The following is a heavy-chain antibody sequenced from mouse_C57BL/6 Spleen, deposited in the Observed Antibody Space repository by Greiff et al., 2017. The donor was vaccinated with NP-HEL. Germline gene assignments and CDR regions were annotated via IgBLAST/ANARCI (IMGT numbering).Heavy chain of an antibody. D-gene: IGHD2-4*01. CDR1: GYTFTSYW. Sequence: QVQLQQPGAELVRPGSSVKLSCKASGYTFTSYWMDWVKQRPGQGLEWIGNIYPSDSETHYNQKFKDKATLTVDKSSSTAYMQLSSLTSEDSAVYYFARFDYEGAMDYWGQGTSVTVSS. CDR3: ARFDYEGAMDY. V-gene: IGHV1-61*01. CDR2: IYPSDSET. J-gene: IGHJ4*01.